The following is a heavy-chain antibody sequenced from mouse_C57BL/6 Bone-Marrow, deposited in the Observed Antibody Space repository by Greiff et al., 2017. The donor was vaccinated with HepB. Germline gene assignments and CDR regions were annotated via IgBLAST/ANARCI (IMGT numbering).Heavy chain of an antibody. Sequence: EVQLVESGGDLVKPGGSLKLSCAASGFTFSSYGMSWVRQTPDKRLEWVATISSGGSYTYYPDSVKGRFTISRDNAKNTLYLQMYSLMCEATAVYSCAKHSSGRRGFAYWGQGTLVTVSA. J-gene: IGHJ3*01. D-gene: IGHD1-3*01. CDR2: ISSGGSYT. V-gene: IGHV5-6*01. CDR3: AKHSSGRRGFAY. CDR1: GFTFSSYG.